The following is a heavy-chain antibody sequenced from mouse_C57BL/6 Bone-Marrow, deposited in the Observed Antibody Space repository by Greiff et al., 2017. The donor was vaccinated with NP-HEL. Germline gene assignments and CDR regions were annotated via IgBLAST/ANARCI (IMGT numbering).Heavy chain of an antibody. J-gene: IGHJ4*01. CDR3: TTVYYYGTRDYAMDY. D-gene: IGHD1-1*01. CDR2: IDPEDGDT. V-gene: IGHV14-1*01. CDR1: GFNIKDYY. Sequence: DVKLVESGAELVRPGASVKLSCTASGFNIKDYYMHWVKQRPEQGLEWIGRIDPEDGDTEYAPKFQGKATMTADTSSNTAYLQLSSLTSEDTAVYYCTTVYYYGTRDYAMDYWGQGTSVTVSS.